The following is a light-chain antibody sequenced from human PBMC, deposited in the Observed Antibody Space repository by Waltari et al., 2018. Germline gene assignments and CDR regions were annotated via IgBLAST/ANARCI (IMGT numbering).Light chain of an antibody. CDR2: GTS. J-gene: IGKJ1*01. Sequence: EIVMTQSPVTLSVSPGERATLSCRASQSVSDNLAWYQQKPGQPPRLPIYGTSSRATGIPARFSGSGSGTEFTLSIESLQSEDFAVYYCQQYNDWPPWTFGQGTKVEIK. CDR1: QSVSDN. CDR3: QQYNDWPPWT. V-gene: IGKV3D-15*01.